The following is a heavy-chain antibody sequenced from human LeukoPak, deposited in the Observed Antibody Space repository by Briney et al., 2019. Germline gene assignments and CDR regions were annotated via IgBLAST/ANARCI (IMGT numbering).Heavy chain of an antibody. J-gene: IGHJ5*02. CDR2: ISSSSSYI. CDR3: AREGSSNWFDP. D-gene: IGHD2-2*01. V-gene: IGHV3-21*01. Sequence: GGSLRLSCAASGFTFSSYSMNWVRQAPGKGLEWVSSISSSSSYIYYADSVKGRFTISRDNAKNSLYLQMNSLRAEDTAVYYCAREGSSNWFDPWGQGTLVTVSX. CDR1: GFTFSSYS.